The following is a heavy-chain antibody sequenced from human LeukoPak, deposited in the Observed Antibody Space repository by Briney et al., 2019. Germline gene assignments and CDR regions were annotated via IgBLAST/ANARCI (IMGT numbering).Heavy chain of an antibody. V-gene: IGHV3-21*01. Sequence: GGSLRLSCAASGFNFNRYTMNWVRQAPGKGLEWVSYISRDSSDIHYADSVKGRFTISRDNALFLQMNSLRVEDTSVYYCVTLATLDLDVWGKGTTVTVSS. CDR3: VTLATLDLDV. J-gene: IGHJ6*04. CDR2: ISRDSSDI. D-gene: IGHD6-6*01. CDR1: GFNFNRYT.